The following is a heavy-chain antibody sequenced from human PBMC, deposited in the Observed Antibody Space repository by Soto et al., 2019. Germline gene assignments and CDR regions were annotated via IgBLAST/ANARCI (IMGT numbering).Heavy chain of an antibody. V-gene: IGHV3-49*03. Sequence: GSLRLSCTASGFTFGDYAMSWFRQAPGKGLEWVGFIRSKAYGGTTEYAASVKGRFTISRDDSKSIAYLQMNSLKTEDTAVYYCTRYRSGATYLGYYYGMDVWGQGTTVTVSS. CDR1: GFTFGDYA. D-gene: IGHD1-26*01. CDR2: IRSKAYGGTT. J-gene: IGHJ6*02. CDR3: TRYRSGATYLGYYYGMDV.